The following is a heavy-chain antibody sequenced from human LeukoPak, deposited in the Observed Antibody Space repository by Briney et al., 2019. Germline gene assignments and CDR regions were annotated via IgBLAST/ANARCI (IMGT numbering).Heavy chain of an antibody. CDR1: GFTLSSYW. CDR2: IKSDGRK. D-gene: IGHD3-22*01. V-gene: IGHV3-74*01. Sequence: GGSLRLSCAASGFTLSSYWMHWVRQAPGKGLVWVSRIKSDGRKNYEDSVKGRFTISRDNAKNTGSLQMNSLRAEDTGVYYCARAPSEIGGYYPEYFRHWGQGTLVIVSS. J-gene: IGHJ1*01. CDR3: ARAPSEIGGYYPEYFRH.